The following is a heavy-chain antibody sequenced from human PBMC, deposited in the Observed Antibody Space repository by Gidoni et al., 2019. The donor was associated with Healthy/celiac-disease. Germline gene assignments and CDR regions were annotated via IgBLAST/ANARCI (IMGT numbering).Heavy chain of an antibody. CDR1: GYSISSGYY. CDR2: IYHSGGT. Sequence: QVQLQESGPGLVKPSETLSLTCAVSGYSISSGYYWGWIRQPPGKGLEWIGSIYHSGGTYYNPSLKSRVTISVDTSKNQFSLKLSSGTAADTAVYYCARVGYSSGWPDYWGQGTLVTVSS. D-gene: IGHD6-19*01. V-gene: IGHV4-38-2*01. CDR3: ARVGYSSGWPDY. J-gene: IGHJ4*02.